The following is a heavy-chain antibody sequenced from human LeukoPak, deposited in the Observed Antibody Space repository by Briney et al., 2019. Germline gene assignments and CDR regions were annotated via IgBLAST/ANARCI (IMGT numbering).Heavy chain of an antibody. J-gene: IGHJ3*02. Sequence: SVKVSCKASGGTFSRYAISWVRQAPGQGLEWMGRITPMSATPSQTQWIQGRVTITADISTNTVYLDLSSLRSEDTALYFCAGDPPGTPVGFDIWGQGTMVTVSS. CDR2: ITPMSATP. CDR3: AGDPPGTPVGFDI. V-gene: IGHV1-69*06. D-gene: IGHD3-10*01. CDR1: GGTFSRYA.